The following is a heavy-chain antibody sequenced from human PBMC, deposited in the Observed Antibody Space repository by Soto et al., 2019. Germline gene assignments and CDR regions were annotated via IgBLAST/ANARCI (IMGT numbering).Heavy chain of an antibody. CDR2: ISYDGSYS. V-gene: IGHV3-30-3*01. J-gene: IGHJ6*02. Sequence: QVQLVESGGGVVQPGKSLRLSCAASGFTFTGYSFHWVRQAPGKGLEWGSVISYDGSYSYYADSVKGRFTISRDNSKNTLYLQTNRLRDDDTAVYYCARANRGAMDVWGQGTTVTVSS. CDR1: GFTFTGYS. D-gene: IGHD3-10*01. CDR3: ARANRGAMDV.